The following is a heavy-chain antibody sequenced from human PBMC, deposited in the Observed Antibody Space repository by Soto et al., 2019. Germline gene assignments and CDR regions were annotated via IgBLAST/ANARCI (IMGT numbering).Heavy chain of an antibody. V-gene: IGHV3-53*01. CDR3: AAQPGGGGY. CDR2: IYSGGYT. D-gene: IGHD2-2*01. CDR1: GFTVSNNY. J-gene: IGHJ4*02. Sequence: EVQLVESGGGLIQPGGSLRLSCAVSGFTVSNNYMSWVRQAPGKGLEGVSVIYSGGYTAYGDSVKGRFTISRDNSKNTLSLKKTSQSAEDRAVFPWAAQPGGGGYWGQGTLVTVSS.